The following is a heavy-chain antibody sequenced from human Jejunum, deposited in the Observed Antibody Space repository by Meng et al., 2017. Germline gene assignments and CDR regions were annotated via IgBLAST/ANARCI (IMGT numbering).Heavy chain of an antibody. CDR3: LRGRDY. CDR1: GFNFTNYG. D-gene: IGHD3-10*01. J-gene: IGHJ4*02. CDR2: IWHDGSKV. V-gene: IGHV3-33*01. Sequence: RGDSGGCGVHTGKTLRLSCAASGFNFTNYGMHWVRQAPGKGLEWVAVIWHDGSKVFYADSVRGRFTISRDNSHNTVDLQMNSVRVDDTAVYFCLRGRDYWGQGTLVTVSS.